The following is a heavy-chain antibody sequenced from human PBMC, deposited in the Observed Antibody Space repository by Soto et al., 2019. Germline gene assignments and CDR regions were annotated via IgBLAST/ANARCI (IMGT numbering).Heavy chain of an antibody. V-gene: IGHV1-2*02. J-gene: IGHJ3*02. CDR2: INPATGAA. CDR3: ARGGGVGVAGSAAFDM. D-gene: IGHD3-3*01. CDR1: GYPVTAYY. Sequence: QLHLVQSGAVVKKPGASVTVSCSASGYPVTAYYMHWVRQAPGRGLEWMVGINPATGAAKYTQTFQGRVTMARDTSTSTVFMEPSGLTSADTAVFYCARGGGVGVAGSAAFDMWGQGTLVTVSS.